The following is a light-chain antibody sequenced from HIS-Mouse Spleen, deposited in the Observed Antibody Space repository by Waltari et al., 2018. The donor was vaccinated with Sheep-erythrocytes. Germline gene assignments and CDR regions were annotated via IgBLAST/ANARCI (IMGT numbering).Light chain of an antibody. J-gene: IGLJ3*02. CDR3: AAWDDSLNGPV. CDR2: SNN. V-gene: IGLV1-44*01. Sequence: QSVLTQPPSASGTPGQRVTISCSGSSSNIGSNTVNWYQQLPGTAPKLLIYSNNQGPSGVPDRLSGSKSGTSASLAISGLQSEDEADYYCAAWDDSLNGPVFGGGTKLTVL. CDR1: SSNIGSNT.